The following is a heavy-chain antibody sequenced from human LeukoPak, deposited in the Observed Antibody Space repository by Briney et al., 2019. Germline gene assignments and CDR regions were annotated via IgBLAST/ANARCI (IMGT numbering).Heavy chain of an antibody. D-gene: IGHD4-17*01. CDR2: IYPGDSDT. J-gene: IGHJ5*02. CDR3: ARRLGTVTTQNWFDP. V-gene: IGHV5-51*01. CDR1: GYSFTSYW. Sequence: GESLKISCKGSGYSFTSYWIGWLRRMPGKGLEWMGIIYPGDSDTRYSPSFQGQVTISADKSISTAYLQWSSLKASDTAMYYCARRLGTVTTQNWFDPWGQGTLVTVSS.